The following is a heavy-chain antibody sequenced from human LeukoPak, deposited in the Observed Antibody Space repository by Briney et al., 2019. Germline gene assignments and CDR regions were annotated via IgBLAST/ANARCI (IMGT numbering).Heavy chain of an antibody. CDR2: ISGSGGST. V-gene: IGHV3-23*01. CDR3: AKDLSLTYDSSGYGWFDP. CDR1: GFTFSSYS. J-gene: IGHJ5*02. Sequence: PGGSLRLSCAASGFTFSSYSMNWVRQAPGKGLEWVSAISGSGGSTYYADSVKGRFTISRDNSKNTLYLQMNSLRAEDTAVYYCAKDLSLTYDSSGYGWFDPWGQGTLVTVSS. D-gene: IGHD3-22*01.